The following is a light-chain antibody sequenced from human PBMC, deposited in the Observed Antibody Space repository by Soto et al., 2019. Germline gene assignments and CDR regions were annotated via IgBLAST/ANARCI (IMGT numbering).Light chain of an antibody. Sequence: QPVLTQPPSASGSPGQSVTISCTGTSSDVGAYIFVSWYQQHPGEAPKLMVYDVNRRPPGVPDRFFGSKSGNTASLTVSGLQAEDEADYYCVSFAGGTYVFGTGTKVTVL. V-gene: IGLV2-8*01. J-gene: IGLJ1*01. CDR2: DVN. CDR1: SSDVGAYIF. CDR3: VSFAGGTYV.